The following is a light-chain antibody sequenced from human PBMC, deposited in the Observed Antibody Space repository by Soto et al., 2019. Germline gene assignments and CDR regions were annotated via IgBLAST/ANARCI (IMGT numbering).Light chain of an antibody. CDR1: QSVSSN. CDR2: GAS. V-gene: IGKV3-15*01. CDR3: QHYNSWPPWT. J-gene: IGKJ1*01. Sequence: EIVMTQSPATLSVSPGERATLSCRASQSVSSNLAWYQQKPGQAPRLLIYGASTRATGIPARFSGNGSGTEFTLTISSLQSEDFAVYYCQHYNSWPPWTFGQGTKVEIK.